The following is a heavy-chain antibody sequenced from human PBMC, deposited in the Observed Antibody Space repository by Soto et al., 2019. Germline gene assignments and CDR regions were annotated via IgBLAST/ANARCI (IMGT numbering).Heavy chain of an antibody. Sequence: SETLSLTCTVSGGSISYYWSGIRQPAGKGLEWIGRIYTSGSTNYNPSLKSRVTMSIDTSKNQFSLKLTSVTAADTAVYFCARGIVDFWSGRHYFDYWGQGTLVTVSS. D-gene: IGHD3-3*01. CDR3: ARGIVDFWSGRHYFDY. V-gene: IGHV4-4*07. J-gene: IGHJ4*02. CDR1: GGSISYY. CDR2: IYTSGST.